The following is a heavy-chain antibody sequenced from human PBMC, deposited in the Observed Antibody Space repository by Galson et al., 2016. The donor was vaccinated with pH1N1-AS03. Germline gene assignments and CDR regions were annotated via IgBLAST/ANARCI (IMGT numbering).Heavy chain of an antibody. CDR1: GYIFTSYW. J-gene: IGHJ4*02. CDR3: ARQVRDGYNDYFDY. D-gene: IGHD5-24*01. Sequence: QSGAEVKKPGESLKISCKTSGYIFTSYWVAWVRHMPGKGLEWMGIIYPGDSDTRYSPSFQGQVTISADRSINTAYLQGSSLMASDTAIYYCARQVRDGYNDYFDYWGQGILVTVSS. V-gene: IGHV5-51*01. CDR2: IYPGDSDT.